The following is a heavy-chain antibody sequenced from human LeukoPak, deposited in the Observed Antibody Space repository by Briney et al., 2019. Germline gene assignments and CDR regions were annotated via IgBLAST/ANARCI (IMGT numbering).Heavy chain of an antibody. V-gene: IGHV3-21*01. CDR2: ISSSSSYI. J-gene: IGHJ5*02. D-gene: IGHD6-13*01. CDR3: ARALAAAGTGDWFDP. CDR1: GFTFSSYS. Sequence: GGSLRLSCAASGFTFSSYSMNWVRQAPGKGLEWVSSISSSSSYIYYADSVKGRFTISRDNAKNSLYLQMNSLRAEDTAVYYCARALAAAGTGDWFDPWGQGTLVTVSS.